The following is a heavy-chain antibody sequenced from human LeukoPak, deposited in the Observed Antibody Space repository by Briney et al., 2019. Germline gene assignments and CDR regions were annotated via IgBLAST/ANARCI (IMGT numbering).Heavy chain of an antibody. Sequence: PRGSLRLSCLDSGFIPSSYWINWVRQAPGKGLEWVANIKQDGSEKYYVDSVKGRFTISRDNAKKSLYLQMNSLRAEDTAVYYCERETEMANLDYWGQGTLVTVSS. V-gene: IGHV3-7*04. CDR3: ERETEMANLDY. J-gene: IGHJ4*02. D-gene: IGHD5-24*01. CDR2: IKQDGSEK. CDR1: GFIPSSYW.